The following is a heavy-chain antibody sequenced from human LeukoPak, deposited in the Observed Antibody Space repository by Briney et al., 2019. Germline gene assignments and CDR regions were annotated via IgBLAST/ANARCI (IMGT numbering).Heavy chain of an antibody. V-gene: IGHV1-24*01. D-gene: IGHD1-1*01. Sequence: ASVKVSCKVSGYTLTKLSMHWVRQAPGKGLEWMGGFDPEDGETIYAQKFQGRVTMTEDTSTDTAYMELSSLRSEDTAVYYCATSQSWNDVVRNAFDIWGQGTMVTVSS. CDR2: FDPEDGET. CDR3: ATSQSWNDVVRNAFDI. CDR1: GYTLTKLS. J-gene: IGHJ3*02.